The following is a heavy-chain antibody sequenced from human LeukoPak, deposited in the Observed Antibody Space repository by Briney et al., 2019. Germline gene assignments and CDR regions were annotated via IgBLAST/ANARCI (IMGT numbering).Heavy chain of an antibody. CDR2: IYYSGST. D-gene: IGHD4-23*01. J-gene: IGHJ3*02. V-gene: IGHV4-59*01. CDR3: ARGGTAVIAPYAFDI. Sequence: PSETLSLTCTVSGGSISSYYWSWIRQPPGKGLEWIGYIYYSGSTNYNPSLKSRVTISVHTSKNQFSLKLSSLTAADTAVYYCARGGTAVIAPYAFDIWGQGTMVTVSS. CDR1: GGSISSYY.